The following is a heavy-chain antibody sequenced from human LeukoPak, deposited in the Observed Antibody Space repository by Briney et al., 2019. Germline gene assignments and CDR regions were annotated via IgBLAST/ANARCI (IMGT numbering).Heavy chain of an antibody. J-gene: IGHJ4*02. V-gene: IGHV1-18*01. D-gene: IGHD3-22*01. Sequence: ASVKVSCKASGYTFTSYGISWVRQAPGQGLEWMGWISAYNGNTNYAQKLQGRVTMTTDISTSTAYMELRSLRSDDTAVYYCARGDYYDSSGYELGGYWGQGTLVTVSS. CDR2: ISAYNGNT. CDR3: ARGDYYDSSGYELGGY. CDR1: GYTFTSYG.